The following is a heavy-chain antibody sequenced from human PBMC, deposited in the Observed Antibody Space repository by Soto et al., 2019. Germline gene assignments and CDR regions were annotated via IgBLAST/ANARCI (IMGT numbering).Heavy chain of an antibody. J-gene: IGHJ5*02. CDR2: ISSGAAYI. D-gene: IGHD1-26*01. CDR3: TRDEGGSYDSWFHP. CDR1: TVSLYS. Sequence: EVQVVESGGGLVKPGGSLTLSCTFTVSLYSMNWVRQAPGKGLEGVASISSGAAYIKYADSVQGRFTISRDNAKSSVSLQMSSLRGEDTAVYFCTRDEGGSYDSWFHPWGQGTQVTVSA. V-gene: IGHV3-21*01.